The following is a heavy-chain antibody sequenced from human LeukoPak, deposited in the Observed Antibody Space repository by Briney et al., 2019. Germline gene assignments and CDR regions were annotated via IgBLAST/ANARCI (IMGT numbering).Heavy chain of an antibody. CDR3: ARANYGSGSYAFDY. CDR2: IYHSGST. V-gene: IGHV4-30-2*01. CDR1: GGSISSGGYY. J-gene: IGHJ4*02. D-gene: IGHD3-10*01. Sequence: PSQTLSLTCAVSGGSISSGGYYWSWIRQPPGKGLEWIGYIYHSGSTYYNPSLKSRVTISVDRSKNQFSLKLSSVTAADTAVYYCARANYGSGSYAFDYWGQGTLVTVSS.